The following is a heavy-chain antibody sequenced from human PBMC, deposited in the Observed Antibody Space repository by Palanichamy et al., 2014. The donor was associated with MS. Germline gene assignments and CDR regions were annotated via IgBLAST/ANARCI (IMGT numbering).Heavy chain of an antibody. V-gene: IGHV1-69*06. CDR2: IIPIFGTA. CDR1: GGTFSSYA. D-gene: IGHD2-15*01. Sequence: QLVQVWGVRVKEAWVRPVKVSCKASGGTFSSYAISWVRQAPGQGLEWMGGIIPIFGTANYAQKFQGRVTITADKSTSTAYMELSSLRSEDTAVYYCARGIVVVVAAITYGMDVWGQGTTVTVSS. J-gene: IGHJ6*02. CDR3: ARGIVVVVAAITYGMDV.